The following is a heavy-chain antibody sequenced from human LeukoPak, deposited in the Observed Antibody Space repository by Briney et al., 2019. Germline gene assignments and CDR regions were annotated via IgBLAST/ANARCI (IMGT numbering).Heavy chain of an antibody. D-gene: IGHD6-19*01. CDR3: AREHSSVSSESKGYDL. CDR2: ISFSHHT. Sequence: PGGSLRLSCAASGFTFTDHYMSWIRQAPGKGLEWISYISFSHHTNYADSVKGRFTISRDDARNSLFLQMSSLRAEDTAVYYCAREHSSVSSESKGYDLWGQGTLVTVSS. V-gene: IGHV3-11*06. J-gene: IGHJ5*02. CDR1: GFTFTDHY.